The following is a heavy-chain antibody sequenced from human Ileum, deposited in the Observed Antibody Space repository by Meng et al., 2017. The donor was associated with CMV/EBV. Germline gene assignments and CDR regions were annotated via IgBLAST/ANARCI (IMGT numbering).Heavy chain of an antibody. CDR1: GFTLSNYW. J-gene: IGHJ5*01. CDR2: MNRDGSDR. V-gene: IGHV3-7*01. Sequence: GESLKISCSVSGFTLSNYWMDWVRQAPGKGLEWVANMNRDGSDRNYVDSVKGRFTISRDSAKNSLYLDLNGLRAEDTAVYYCARENPGLDSWGQGALVTVSS. CDR3: ARENPGLDS.